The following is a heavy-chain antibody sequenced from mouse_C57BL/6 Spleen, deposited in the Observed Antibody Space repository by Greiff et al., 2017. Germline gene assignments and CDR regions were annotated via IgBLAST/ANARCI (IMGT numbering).Heavy chain of an antibody. CDR2: ISNLAYSI. CDR1: GFTFSDYG. CDR3: ARQRRGNPPYAMDY. V-gene: IGHV5-15*01. Sequence: EVKLMESGGGLVQPGGSLKLSCAASGFTFSDYGMAWVRQAPRQGPEWVAFISNLAYSIYYADTVTGRFTISRENAKNTLYLEMSSLRSEDTAMXYCARQRRGNPPYAMDYWGQGTSVTVSS. J-gene: IGHJ4*01. D-gene: IGHD2-1*01.